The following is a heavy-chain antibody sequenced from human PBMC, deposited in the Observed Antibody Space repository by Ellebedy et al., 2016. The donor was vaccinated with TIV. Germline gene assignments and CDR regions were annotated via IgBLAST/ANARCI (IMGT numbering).Heavy chain of an antibody. D-gene: IGHD6-13*01. CDR2: ISGSGGST. V-gene: IGHV3-23*01. Sequence: PGGSLRLSCAVSGFTFSSYAMSWVRQAPGKGLEWVSAISGSGGSTYYADSVKGRFTISRDNSKSTVYLQMDSLRVEDTATYYCARSSRVFVFDDWGQGTVVTVSS. CDR3: ARSSRVFVFDD. CDR1: GFTFSSYA. J-gene: IGHJ4*02.